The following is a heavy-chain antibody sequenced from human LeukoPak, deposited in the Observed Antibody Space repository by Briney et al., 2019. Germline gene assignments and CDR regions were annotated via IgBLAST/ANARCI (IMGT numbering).Heavy chain of an antibody. V-gene: IGHV3-48*01. CDR2: IGLSSRTR. D-gene: IGHD2-2*01. J-gene: IGHJ5*01. Sequence: GGSLRLSCAASGFTFSTYTMNWVRQAPGKGLEWVSFIGLSSRTRYYADSVKGRFTVSRDDAKNLLFLQMNTLRADDTAVYYCSRSDPALGQRLNFFDSWGQGTLAIVSS. CDR1: GFTFSTYT. CDR3: SRSDPALGQRLNFFDS.